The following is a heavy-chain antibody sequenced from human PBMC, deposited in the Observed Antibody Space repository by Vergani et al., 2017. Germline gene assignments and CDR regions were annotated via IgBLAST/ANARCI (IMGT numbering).Heavy chain of an antibody. CDR3: ARGLSGYCSGDKCYIHPWFDS. D-gene: IGHD2-15*01. CDR1: RYTFTNYD. V-gene: IGHV1-8*03. CDR2: MNPISGNT. Sequence: QVQLVQSGSELKKTGASVKVSCKASRYTFTNYDINWVRRATGQGLEWMGWMNPISGNTGFAQKFRGRVTITRDTSISTAYMELSSLRSEDTAIYYCARGLSGYCSGDKCYIHPWFDSWGPGTLVTVSS. J-gene: IGHJ5*01.